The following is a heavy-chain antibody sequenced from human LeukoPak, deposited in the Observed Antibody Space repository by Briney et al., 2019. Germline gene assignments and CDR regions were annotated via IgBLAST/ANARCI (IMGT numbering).Heavy chain of an antibody. CDR3: AKGGDYGSGMNFGFDP. Sequence: PGGSLRLSCEASGFTFSTFAMIWGRQPPGKGLEWVSSIFPSGGEIHYADSVKGRFTISRDNSKNTLYLQMNSLRAEDTAVYYCAKGGDYGSGMNFGFDPWGQGTLVTVSS. CDR2: IFPSGGEI. CDR1: GFTFSTFA. V-gene: IGHV3-23*01. D-gene: IGHD3-10*01. J-gene: IGHJ5*02.